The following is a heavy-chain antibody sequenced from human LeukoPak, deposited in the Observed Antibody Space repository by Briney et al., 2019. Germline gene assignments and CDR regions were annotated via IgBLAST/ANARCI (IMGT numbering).Heavy chain of an antibody. Sequence: PGGSLRLSCAAPGFTFSTYWMSWVRQAPGKGLEWVANIKQDGSEKYYVDSVKGRFTISRDNAKNSLYLQMNSLRAEDTAVYYCARIWLRAFDIWGQGTMVTVSS. J-gene: IGHJ3*02. V-gene: IGHV3-7*05. CDR2: IKQDGSEK. CDR3: ARIWLRAFDI. CDR1: GFTFSTYW. D-gene: IGHD3-16*01.